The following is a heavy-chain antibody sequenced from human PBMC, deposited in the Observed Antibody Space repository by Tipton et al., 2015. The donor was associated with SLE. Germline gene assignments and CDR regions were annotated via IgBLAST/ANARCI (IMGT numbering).Heavy chain of an antibody. CDR2: IKRDGSET. V-gene: IGHV3-7*01. CDR1: GFIISSYL. Sequence: GSLRLSCAASGFIISSYLMTWVRQAPGRGLEWVANIKRDGSETYYVDSVKGRFTVSRDNAKNSMYLQMNSLRAEDTAVYYCATRLHLGELLFDYWGQGTLVTVSS. CDR3: ATRLHLGELLFDY. J-gene: IGHJ4*02. D-gene: IGHD3-16*01.